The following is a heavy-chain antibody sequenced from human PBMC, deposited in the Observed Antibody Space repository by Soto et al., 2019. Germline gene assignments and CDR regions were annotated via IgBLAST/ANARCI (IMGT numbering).Heavy chain of an antibody. CDR3: ARDLITIFGVVIDGSRFDY. V-gene: IGHV3-15*07. Sequence: PGGSLRLSCAASGFIFSNAWINWVRQVPGKGLEWVGRIKSKINGGTADYAAPVQGRFAVSRDDSKNMVFLQMNSLKTEDTAVYYCARDLITIFGVVIDGSRFDYWGQGTLVTVSS. D-gene: IGHD3-3*01. CDR1: GFIFSNAW. CDR2: IKSKINGGTA. J-gene: IGHJ4*02.